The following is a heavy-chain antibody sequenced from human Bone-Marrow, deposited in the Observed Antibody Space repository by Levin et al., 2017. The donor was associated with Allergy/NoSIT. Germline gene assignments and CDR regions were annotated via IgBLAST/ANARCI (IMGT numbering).Heavy chain of an antibody. J-gene: IGHJ6*03. CDR3: ARVSKNYYFYYMDV. V-gene: IGHV4-34*01. CDR1: GGSFSDDQ. CDR2: IKHSGST. Sequence: SETLSLTCAVYGGSFSDDQWGWIRQAPGRGLEWIGEIKHSGSTNYNPSLKSRVTLSLDTSKNQFPLNLTSVTAADTALYFCARVSKNYYFYYMDVWGEGSTVTVSS.